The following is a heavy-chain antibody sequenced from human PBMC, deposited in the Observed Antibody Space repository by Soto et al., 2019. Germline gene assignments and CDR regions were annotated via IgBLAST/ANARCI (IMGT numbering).Heavy chain of an antibody. CDR2: IIPIFGTA. V-gene: IGHV1-69*01. Sequence: QVQLVQSGAEVKKPGSSVKVSCKASGGTFSSYAISWVRQAPGQGLEWMGGIIPIFGTANYAQTFQGRVTITADESTSTAYMELSSLRSEDTAVYYCARSDYYGSGSYYNVLFDYWGQGTLVTVSS. CDR3: ARSDYYGSGSYYNVLFDY. D-gene: IGHD3-10*01. CDR1: GGTFSSYA. J-gene: IGHJ4*02.